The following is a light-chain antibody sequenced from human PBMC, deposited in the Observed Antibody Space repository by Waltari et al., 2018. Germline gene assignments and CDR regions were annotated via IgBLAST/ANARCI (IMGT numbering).Light chain of an antibody. Sequence: QSALTQPAFVSGSPGQSITISCTGTSNDVGGYGYVSWYQQYPGKAPQLVIYEVAYRASGISTRFSCSKSGNTASLTISGRQAEDEADYYCSSHTSTVPHVFGTGTRVTVV. J-gene: IGLJ1*01. CDR2: EVA. CDR3: SSHTSTVPHV. CDR1: SNDVGGYGY. V-gene: IGLV2-14*01.